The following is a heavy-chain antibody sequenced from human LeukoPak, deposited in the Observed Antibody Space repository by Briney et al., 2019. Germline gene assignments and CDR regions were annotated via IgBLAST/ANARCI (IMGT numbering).Heavy chain of an antibody. Sequence: PGGSLRLSCAASGFTFSSYWMHWVRQAPGKGLVWVSRINSDGSSTSYADSVKGRFTISRDNAKNTLYLQMNSLRAEDTAVYYCARDEDCSSTSCYEAPYYYYYGMDVWGQGTTVTVSS. CDR3: ARDEDCSSTSCYEAPYYYYYGMDV. CDR2: INSDGSST. J-gene: IGHJ6*02. D-gene: IGHD2-2*01. V-gene: IGHV3-74*01. CDR1: GFTFSSYW.